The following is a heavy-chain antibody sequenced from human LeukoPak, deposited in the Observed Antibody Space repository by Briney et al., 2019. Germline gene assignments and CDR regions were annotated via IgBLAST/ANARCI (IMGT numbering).Heavy chain of an antibody. CDR3: TRHLDGIAAYDY. J-gene: IGHJ4*02. Sequence: ASVKVSRKASGYTFTGYYMHWVRQAPGQGLEWMGWINPNSGGTNYAQKFQGRVTMTRDTSISTAYMELSRLRSDDTAVYYCTRHLDGIAAYDYWGQGSLVTVSS. D-gene: IGHD6-13*01. CDR1: GYTFTGYY. V-gene: IGHV1-2*02. CDR2: INPNSGGT.